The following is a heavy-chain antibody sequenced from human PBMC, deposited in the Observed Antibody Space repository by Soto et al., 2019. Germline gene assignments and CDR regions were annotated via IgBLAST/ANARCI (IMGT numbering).Heavy chain of an antibody. CDR2: IYHSGTA. V-gene: IGHV4-39*02. J-gene: IGHJ4*02. CDR1: GDSISSSDYY. Sequence: SETLSLTCTVSGDSISSSDYYWGWIRQPPGKGLEWIGNIYHSGTASYNPALTSRVTISIDISKTLFSLTLRSVTAADTALYYCARDRRSLYYEGSGLDYWGQGTLVAVSS. D-gene: IGHD3-22*01. CDR3: ARDRRSLYYEGSGLDY.